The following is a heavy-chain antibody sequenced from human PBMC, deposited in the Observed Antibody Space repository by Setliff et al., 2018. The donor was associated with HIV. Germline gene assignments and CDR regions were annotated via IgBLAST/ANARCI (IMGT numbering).Heavy chain of an antibody. Sequence: KTSETLSLTCNVSGDSINKRYWAWVRQPPGKGLEWIGYIYYDGRTSTKSPLKDRVTLSIDTYNKQFSLKLTSVTVADTAVYYCVRHSSQWLTFRGAYYFDSWGRGVLVTVSS. CDR3: VRHSSQWLTFRGAYYFDS. CDR1: GDSINKRY. J-gene: IGHJ4*02. CDR2: IYYDGRT. V-gene: IGHV4-59*08. D-gene: IGHD3-9*01.